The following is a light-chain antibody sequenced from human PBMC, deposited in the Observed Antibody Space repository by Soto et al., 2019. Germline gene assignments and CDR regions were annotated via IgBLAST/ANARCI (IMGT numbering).Light chain of an antibody. CDR2: NNV. CDR1: NSNIGTNS. CDR3: AAWDVSLNGHWL. Sequence: QSVLTQPPSVSGTPGQTVTISCSGGNSNIGTNSVNWYQQLPGMAPKLLIYNNVQRPSGVPDRISGSKAGTSATLAISGLQAEDEGQDVCAAWDVSLNGHWLFGGGTKLTVL. J-gene: IGLJ3*02. V-gene: IGLV1-44*01.